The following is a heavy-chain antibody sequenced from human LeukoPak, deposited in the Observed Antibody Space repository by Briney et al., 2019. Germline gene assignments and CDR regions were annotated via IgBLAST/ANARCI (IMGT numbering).Heavy chain of an antibody. J-gene: IGHJ2*01. CDR3: ARDPGAHYYGSGSYYPHWYFDL. D-gene: IGHD3-10*01. Sequence: SETLSLTCTVSGGSISSYYWSWIRQPPGKGLEWIGYIYYSGSTNYNPSLKSRVTISVDTSKNQFSLKLSSVTAADTAVYYCARDPGAHYYGSGSYYPHWYFDLWGCGTLVTVSS. V-gene: IGHV4-59*12. CDR2: IYYSGST. CDR1: GGSISSYY.